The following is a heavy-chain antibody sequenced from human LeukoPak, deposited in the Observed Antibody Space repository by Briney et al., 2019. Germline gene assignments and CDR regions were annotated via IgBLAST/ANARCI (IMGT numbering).Heavy chain of an antibody. CDR2: IYYSGST. V-gene: IGHV4-59*01. J-gene: IGHJ4*02. CDR3: ARARGYSYGGFDY. Sequence: SETLSLTCTVSGGSIRSYYWSWIRQPPGKGLEWIGYIYYSGSTNYNPSLKSRVTISVDTSKNQFSLKLSSVTAADTAVYYCARARGYSYGGFDYWGQGTLVTVSS. D-gene: IGHD5-18*01. CDR1: GGSIRSYY.